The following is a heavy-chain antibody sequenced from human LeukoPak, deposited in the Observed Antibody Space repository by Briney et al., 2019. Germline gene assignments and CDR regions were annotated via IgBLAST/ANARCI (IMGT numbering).Heavy chain of an antibody. CDR2: ISSSGSII. CDR3: ARAAGYCSSTSCDAFDI. J-gene: IGHJ3*02. V-gene: IGHV3-11*04. Sequence: GGSLRLSCAASGFTFSDYYMSWIRQAPGKGLEWVSYISSSGSIIYYADSVKGRFTISRDNAKNSLYLQMNSLRAEDTAVYYCARAAGYCSSTSCDAFDIWGQGTMVTVSS. CDR1: GFTFSDYY. D-gene: IGHD2-2*01.